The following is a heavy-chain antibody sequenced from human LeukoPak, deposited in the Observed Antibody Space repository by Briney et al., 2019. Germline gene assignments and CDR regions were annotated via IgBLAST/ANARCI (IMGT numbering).Heavy chain of an antibody. J-gene: IGHJ4*02. V-gene: IGHV4-4*02. D-gene: IGHD5-18*01. CDR2: IYHSGST. Sequence: SETLSLTCAVSGGSISSSNWWSWVRQPPGKGLEWIGEIYHSGSTNYNPSLKSRVTIAVDKSKNQFSLKLSSVTAADTAVYYCARLRYSYDVCFDYWGQGTLVTVSS. CDR1: GGSISSSNW. CDR3: ARLRYSYDVCFDY.